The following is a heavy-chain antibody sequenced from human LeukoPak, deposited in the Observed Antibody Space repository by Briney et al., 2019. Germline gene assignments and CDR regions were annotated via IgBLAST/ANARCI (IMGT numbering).Heavy chain of an antibody. CDR2: ISGTGSTI. CDR1: GFNLSDYY. D-gene: IGHD5-24*01. Sequence: GGALRLACAASGFNLSDYYMSWIRQAPGKGLEWASYISGTGSTIYYADSVKGRFTISRDNAKDSLYLQMNSLRAEDTAVYYCAKLKMTTIGYWGQGTLVTVSS. V-gene: IGHV3-11*01. CDR3: AKLKMTTIGY. J-gene: IGHJ4*02.